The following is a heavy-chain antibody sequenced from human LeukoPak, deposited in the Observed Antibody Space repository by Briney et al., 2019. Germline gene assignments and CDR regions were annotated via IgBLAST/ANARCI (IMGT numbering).Heavy chain of an antibody. CDR3: ARGELEGHY. D-gene: IGHD1-26*01. CDR1: GFSLRDYG. V-gene: IGHV3-33*01. Sequence: GGSLRLSCGASGFSLRDYGIHEVRQAPGKGLEWVAVIWYDGNKKYYADSVKGRFTISRDNSKNTLFLQMNSLRAEDTAVYYCARGELEGHYWGQGTLVTVSS. CDR2: IWYDGNKK. J-gene: IGHJ4*02.